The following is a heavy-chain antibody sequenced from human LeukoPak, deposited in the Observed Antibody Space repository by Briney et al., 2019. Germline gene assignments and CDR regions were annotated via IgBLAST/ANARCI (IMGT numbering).Heavy chain of an antibody. CDR1: GGSISSYY. Sequence: PPETLSLTCTVSGGSISSYYWSWIRQPAGKGLEWIGRIYTSGSTNYNPSLKSRVTMSVDTSKNQFSLKLSSVTAADTAVYYCAREIAIWFGVLSGFDPWGQGTLVTASS. V-gene: IGHV4-4*07. CDR2: IYTSGST. J-gene: IGHJ5*02. D-gene: IGHD3-10*01. CDR3: AREIAIWFGVLSGFDP.